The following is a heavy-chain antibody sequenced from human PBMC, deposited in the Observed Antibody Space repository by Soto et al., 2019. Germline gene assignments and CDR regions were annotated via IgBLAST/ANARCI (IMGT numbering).Heavy chain of an antibody. Sequence: QVQLVQSGAEVKKPGASVKVSCKASGYTFTSYYMHWVRQAPGQGREWMGIINPSGGSTSYVQKFQGRVTITRDTSTSTVYMELRSLRSEDTAVYYCPSTHDCSSTSCYRPEYYFDYWGQGTLVTVSS. CDR1: GYTFTSYY. D-gene: IGHD2-2*01. CDR3: PSTHDCSSTSCYRPEYYFDY. CDR2: INPSGGST. J-gene: IGHJ4*02. V-gene: IGHV1-46*03.